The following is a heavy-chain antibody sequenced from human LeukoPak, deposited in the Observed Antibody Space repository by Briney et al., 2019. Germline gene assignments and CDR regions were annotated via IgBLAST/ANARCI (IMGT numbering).Heavy chain of an antibody. CDR3: ARDGGYSSGWYQTFDWYFDL. J-gene: IGHJ2*01. Sequence: PSETLSLTCTVSGGSISSYYWSWIRQPPGKGLEWIGYIYYSGSTNYNPSLKSRVTISVDTSRNQFSLKLSSVTAADTAVYYCARDGGYSSGWYQTFDWYFDLWGRGTLVTVSS. CDR2: IYYSGST. CDR1: GGSISSYY. V-gene: IGHV4-59*01. D-gene: IGHD6-19*01.